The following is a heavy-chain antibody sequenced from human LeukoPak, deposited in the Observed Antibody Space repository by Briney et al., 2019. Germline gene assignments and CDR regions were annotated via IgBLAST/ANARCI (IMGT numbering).Heavy chain of an antibody. V-gene: IGHV3-23*01. CDR2: ISGSGDST. J-gene: IGHJ5*02. D-gene: IGHD1-1*01. CDR1: GFTFSSYA. Sequence: GGSLRLSCAASGFTFSSYAMSWVRQAPGKGLEWVSDISGSGDSTYYADSVKGRFTISRDNSKDTLFLQMNSLRAEDTAVYYCAKLSEKQLLNWFDLWGQGTLVTVSS. CDR3: AKLSEKQLLNWFDL.